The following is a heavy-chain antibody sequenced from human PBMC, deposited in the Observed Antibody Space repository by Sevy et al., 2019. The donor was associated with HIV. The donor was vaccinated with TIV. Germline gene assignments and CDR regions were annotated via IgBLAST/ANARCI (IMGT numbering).Heavy chain of an antibody. Sequence: GGSLRLSCAASGFTFSSYSMNWVRHAPGKGLEWVSSISSSSSYIYYADSVKGRFTISRDNAKNSLYLQMNSLRAEDTAVYYCAREWGGQYYYDSSGYYEWWGQGTLVTVSS. CDR3: AREWGGQYYYDSSGYYEW. V-gene: IGHV3-21*01. D-gene: IGHD3-22*01. CDR2: ISSSSSYI. J-gene: IGHJ4*02. CDR1: GFTFSSYS.